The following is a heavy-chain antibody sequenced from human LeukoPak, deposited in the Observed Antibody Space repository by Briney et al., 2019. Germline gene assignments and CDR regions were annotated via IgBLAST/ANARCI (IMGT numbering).Heavy chain of an antibody. J-gene: IGHJ4*02. CDR1: GFTFSTYN. CDR3: AKDRGRTWVQVAN. CDR2: ISTDSDSI. V-gene: IGHV3-48*02. D-gene: IGHD2-15*01. Sequence: GGSLRLSCAASGFTFSTYNMNWVRQAPGKGLEWVSYISTDSDSIYYADSVKGRFTISRDNAKNSLYLQMNSLRDEDTAVYYCAKDRGRTWVQVANWGQGTLVTVSS.